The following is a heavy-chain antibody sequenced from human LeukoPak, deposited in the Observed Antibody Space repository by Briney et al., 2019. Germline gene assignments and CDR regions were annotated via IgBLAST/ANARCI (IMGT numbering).Heavy chain of an antibody. CDR3: AREMISAMINPDA. D-gene: IGHD3-16*01. CDR1: GFTFSDFY. J-gene: IGHJ5*02. CDR2: ISGGSDTI. Sequence: PGGSLRLSCTASGFTFSDFYMNWLRQTPGKGLEWIAHISGGSDTIQYTESLQGRFTISRDNAKNSLFLQMDSLRVEDTAIYFCAREMISAMINPDAWGQGTPVTVSS. V-gene: IGHV3-11*01.